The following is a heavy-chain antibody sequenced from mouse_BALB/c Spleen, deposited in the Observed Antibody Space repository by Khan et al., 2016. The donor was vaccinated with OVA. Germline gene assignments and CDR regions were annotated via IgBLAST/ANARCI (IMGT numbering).Heavy chain of an antibody. Sequence: VQLQESGPGLVAPSQSLSITCTVSGFSLTSYGVSWVRQPPGKGLEWLGIIWGDGNTNFHSALRSRLSISKDNSKSQVFLKLNSLQTDDTATYYCAKDRGYYAMDYWGQGTSDTVSS. J-gene: IGHJ4*01. CDR1: GFSLTSYG. V-gene: IGHV2-3*01. CDR3: AKDRGYYAMDY. CDR2: IWGDGNT.